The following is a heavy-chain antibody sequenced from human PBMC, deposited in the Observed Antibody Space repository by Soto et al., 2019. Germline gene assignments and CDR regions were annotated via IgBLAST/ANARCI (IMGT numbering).Heavy chain of an antibody. Sequence: SETLSLTCAVYGGSFSGYYWSWIRQPPGKGLEWIGEINHSGSTNYNPSLKSRVTISVDTSKNQFSLKLSSVTAADTAVYYCARSGWIFGVVQYLGGMDVWGQGTTVTVSS. V-gene: IGHV4-34*01. J-gene: IGHJ6*02. CDR1: GGSFSGYY. D-gene: IGHD3-3*01. CDR2: INHSGST. CDR3: ARSGWIFGVVQYLGGMDV.